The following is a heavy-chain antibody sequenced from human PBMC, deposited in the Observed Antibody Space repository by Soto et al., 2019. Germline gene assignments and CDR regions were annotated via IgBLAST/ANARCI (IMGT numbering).Heavy chain of an antibody. CDR1: GGSFSGYY. CDR3: ASLRRGSH. J-gene: IGHJ4*02. CDR2: INHSGST. Sequence: KPSETLSLTCAVYGGSFSGYYWSWIRQPPGKGLEWIGEINHSGSTNYNPSLKSRVTISVDTSKNQFSLKLSSVTAADTAVYYCASLRRGSHWGQGTLVTVSS. D-gene: IGHD5-12*01. V-gene: IGHV4-34*01.